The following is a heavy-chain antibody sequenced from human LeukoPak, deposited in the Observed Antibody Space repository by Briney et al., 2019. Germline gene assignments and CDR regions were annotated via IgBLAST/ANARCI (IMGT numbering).Heavy chain of an antibody. CDR3: AKDRGYWSSTSCYAFDY. CDR2: ISGSGGST. CDR1: GFTFSSYA. D-gene: IGHD2-2*01. V-gene: IGHV3-23*01. Sequence: SGGALRLSCAASGFTFSSYAMSWVRQAPGKGLEWVSAISGSGGSTYYADSVKGLFTISRDNSKNTLYLQMNSLRAEDTAVYNCAKDRGYWSSTSCYAFDYWGQGTLVTVSS. J-gene: IGHJ4*02.